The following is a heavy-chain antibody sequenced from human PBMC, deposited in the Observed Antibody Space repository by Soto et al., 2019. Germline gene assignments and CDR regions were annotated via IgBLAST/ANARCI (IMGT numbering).Heavy chain of an antibody. V-gene: IGHV4-34*01. Sequence: SETLSLTCAVYGGSFSGYYWSCIRQPPGKGLEWIGEINHSGSTNYNPSLKSRVTISVDTSKNQFSLKLSSVTAAGTAVYYCARHNTFDNGGYDAFDIWGPGTKVTVSS. CDR1: GGSFSGYY. CDR2: INHSGST. CDR3: ARHNTFDNGGYDAFDI. J-gene: IGHJ6*02. D-gene: IGHD5-12*01.